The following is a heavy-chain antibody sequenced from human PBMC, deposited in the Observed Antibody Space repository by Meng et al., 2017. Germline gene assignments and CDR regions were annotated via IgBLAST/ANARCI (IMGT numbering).Heavy chain of an antibody. CDR2: INPNGGGT. D-gene: IGHD5-12*01. CDR1: GYTFTGYY. J-gene: IGHJ4*02. CDR3: ARFGGIVATISAFDY. V-gene: IGHV1-2*06. Sequence: QVQLVQAGAEVKKPGASVKVSCKASGYTFTGYYMHWVRQAPGQGLEWMGRINPNGGGTNYAQKFQGRVTMTRDTSISTAYMELSRLRSDDTAVYYCARFGGIVATISAFDYWGQGTLVTVSS.